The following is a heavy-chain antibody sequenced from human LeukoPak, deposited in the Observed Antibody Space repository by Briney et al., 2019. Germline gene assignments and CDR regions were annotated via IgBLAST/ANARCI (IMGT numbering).Heavy chain of an antibody. CDR2: ISTYNANT. J-gene: IGHJ4*02. CDR3: ARSRSGLDY. V-gene: IGHV1-18*01. CDR1: GYTFSNYG. D-gene: IGHD3-3*01. Sequence: VASVKVSCKASGYTFSNYGITWVRQAPGQGLEWMGWISTYNANTNYAQEFQGRVTMTTDTSTSTAYMELRSLRFDDTAVYYCARSRSGLDYWGQGTLVTVSS.